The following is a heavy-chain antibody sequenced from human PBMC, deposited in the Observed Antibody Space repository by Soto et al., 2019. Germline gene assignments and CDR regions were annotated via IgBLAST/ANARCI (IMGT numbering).Heavy chain of an antibody. CDR3: ARAKPLRFLEWLSDAYYGMDV. CDR1: GYTFTGYY. V-gene: IGHV1-2*04. Sequence: GASVKVSCKASGYTFTGYYMHWVRQAPGQGLEWMGWINPNSGGTNYAQKFQGWVTMTRDTSISTAYMELSRLRSDDTAVYYCARAKPLRFLEWLSDAYYGMDVWGQGTTVTVS. D-gene: IGHD3-3*01. CDR2: INPNSGGT. J-gene: IGHJ6*02.